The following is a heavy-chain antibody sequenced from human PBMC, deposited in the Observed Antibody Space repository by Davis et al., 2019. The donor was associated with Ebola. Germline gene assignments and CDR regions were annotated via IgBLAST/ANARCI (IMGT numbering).Heavy chain of an antibody. V-gene: IGHV4-59*01. CDR2: IYYSGST. D-gene: IGHD2-15*01. CDR3: ARGEGSIVGNWFDP. J-gene: IGHJ5*02. Sequence: MPSETLSLTCTVSGCTISSYYWSWIRQPPGKGLEWIAYIYYSGSTNYNPSLKSRVTISVDTSKNQFSLKLSSVTAADTAVYYCARGEGSIVGNWFDPWGQGTLVTVSS. CDR1: GCTISSYY.